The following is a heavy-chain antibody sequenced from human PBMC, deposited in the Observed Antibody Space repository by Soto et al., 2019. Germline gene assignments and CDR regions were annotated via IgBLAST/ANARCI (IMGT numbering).Heavy chain of an antibody. J-gene: IGHJ4*02. D-gene: IGHD5-18*01. CDR2: IIPIFGTA. Sequence: GASVKVSCKASGGTFSSYAISWVRQAPGQGLEWMGGIIPIFGTANYAQKFQGRVTITADESTSTAYMELSSLRSEDTAVYYCAGGLGGYSYCSLDYWGQGTLVTVSS. CDR1: GGTFSSYA. V-gene: IGHV1-69*13. CDR3: AGGLGGYSYCSLDY.